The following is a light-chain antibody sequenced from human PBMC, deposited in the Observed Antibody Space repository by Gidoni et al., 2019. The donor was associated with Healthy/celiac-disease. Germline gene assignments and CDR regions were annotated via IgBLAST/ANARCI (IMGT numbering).Light chain of an antibody. J-gene: IGKJ5*01. V-gene: IGKV3-11*01. Sequence: EIVLTQSTATLSLSPGERATLSCRASQSVSSYLAWYQQKPGQAPRLLIYDASNRATGIPARFSGSGSGTDFTLTISSLEPEDFAVYYCQQRSNWPSLTFGQGTRLEIK. CDR3: QQRSNWPSLT. CDR2: DAS. CDR1: QSVSSY.